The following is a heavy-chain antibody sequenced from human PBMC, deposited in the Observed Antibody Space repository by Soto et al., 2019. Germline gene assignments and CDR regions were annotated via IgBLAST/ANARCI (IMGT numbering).Heavy chain of an antibody. J-gene: IGHJ6*03. V-gene: IGHV3-30*18. CDR3: AKDHSVNSGGYYYYMDV. CDR1: GFTFSSYG. Sequence: GVSLRLSCAASGFTFSSYGMHWVRQAPGKGLEWVAVISYDGSNKYYADSVKGRFTISRDNSKNTLYLQMNSLRAEDTAVYYCAKDHSVNSGGYYYYMDVWGKGTTVTVSS. CDR2: ISYDGSNK. D-gene: IGHD6-19*01.